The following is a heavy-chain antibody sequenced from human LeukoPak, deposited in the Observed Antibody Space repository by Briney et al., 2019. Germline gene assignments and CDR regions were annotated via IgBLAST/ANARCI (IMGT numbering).Heavy chain of an antibody. CDR2: ITGSGGST. CDR1: GIALSNYG. V-gene: IGHV3-23*01. J-gene: IGHJ4*02. Sequence: GGSLRLSCAVSGIALSNYGMSWVRQAPGKGLEWVAGITGSGGSTNYADSVKGRFTISRDNPKNTLYLQMNSLRAEDTAVYYCARGTAGGVINWGIDYWGQGTLVTVSS. D-gene: IGHD3-16*02. CDR3: ARGTAGGVINWGIDY.